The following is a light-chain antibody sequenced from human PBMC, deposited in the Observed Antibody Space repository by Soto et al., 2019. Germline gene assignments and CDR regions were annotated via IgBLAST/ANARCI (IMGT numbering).Light chain of an antibody. CDR3: SSYAGSNNPYV. J-gene: IGLJ1*01. Sequence: QSVLTQPPSASGSPGQSVTNSCTGTSGDVGGYNYVSWYQQHPGKAPKLMIYEVSKRPSGVPDRFSGSKSGNTASLTVSGLQAEDEADYYCSSYAGSNNPYVFGTGTKVTVL. CDR2: EVS. CDR1: SGDVGGYNY. V-gene: IGLV2-8*01.